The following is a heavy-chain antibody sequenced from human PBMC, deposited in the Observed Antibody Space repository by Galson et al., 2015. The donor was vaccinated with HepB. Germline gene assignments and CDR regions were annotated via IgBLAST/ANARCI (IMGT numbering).Heavy chain of an antibody. CDR1: GGTFSGYP. J-gene: IGHJ4*02. Sequence: SVKVSCKASGGTFSGYPINWVRQAPGQGLEWMGGITPIFGPANYAQKFQGRITITADGSTSTAYMELNSLRAEDTAVYYRARDALPRTSGYYHDFWGQGALVAVSS. D-gene: IGHD3-22*01. V-gene: IGHV1-69*13. CDR3: ARDALPRTSGYYHDF. CDR2: ITPIFGPA.